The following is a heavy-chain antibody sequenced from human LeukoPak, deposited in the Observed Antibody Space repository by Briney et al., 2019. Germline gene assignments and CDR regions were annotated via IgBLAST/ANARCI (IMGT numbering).Heavy chain of an antibody. CDR1: GFTFSDYS. Sequence: GGSLRLSCAASGFTFSDYSMNWVRQAPGKGLEWVSGFSGSTGSTHYADSVKGRFTISRDNSRDTLSLQMNSLRGEDTAVYYCARGGMRGKISYTYYYMDVWGKGTTVTVSS. CDR3: ARGGMRGKISYTYYYMDV. J-gene: IGHJ6*03. V-gene: IGHV3-23*01. D-gene: IGHD2-2*02. CDR2: FSGSTGST.